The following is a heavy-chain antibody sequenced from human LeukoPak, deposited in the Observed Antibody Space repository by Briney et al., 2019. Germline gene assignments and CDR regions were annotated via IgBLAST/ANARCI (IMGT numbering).Heavy chain of an antibody. CDR3: ARGHVPGSTRHWDF. Sequence: GGSLRLSCEASGFTFSSHWMHWVRQVPGKGLVWVARIRGDENEIDYADSVKGRFTISRDNAKNTLYLQMNSLRVEDTAVYFCARGHVPGSTRHWDFWGQGTPVTVSS. CDR1: GFTFSSHW. CDR2: IRGDENEI. V-gene: IGHV3-74*01. J-gene: IGHJ4*02. D-gene: IGHD3-10*01.